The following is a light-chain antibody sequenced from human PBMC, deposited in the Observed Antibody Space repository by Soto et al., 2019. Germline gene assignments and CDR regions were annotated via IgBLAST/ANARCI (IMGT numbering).Light chain of an antibody. CDR2: AAS. CDR1: QGISTC. V-gene: IGKV1-39*01. Sequence: DIQMTQSPSSLSASVGDRVTITCRASQGISTCLNWYQQKPRKAPKLLIYAASSLQSGVPSRFSGSGSETDFTLTISSLQPEHSATYSCQQSYSTTWTFGQGTKVDIK. CDR3: QQSYSTTWT. J-gene: IGKJ1*01.